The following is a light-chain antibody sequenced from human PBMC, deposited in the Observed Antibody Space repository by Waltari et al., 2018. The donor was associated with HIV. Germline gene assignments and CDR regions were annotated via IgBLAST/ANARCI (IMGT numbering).Light chain of an antibody. CDR1: VLPNQY. Sequence: SYELTQPPSVSVSPGQTARITCSGDVLPNQYTFWYQQKSGQAPVLVGYKDSERPAGIPERFSGSSSGTTVTLFIDGVQAEDEADYYCQAADSSGSYFVFGTGTKVTVL. V-gene: IGLV3-25*03. CDR3: QAADSSGSYFV. J-gene: IGLJ1*01. CDR2: KDS.